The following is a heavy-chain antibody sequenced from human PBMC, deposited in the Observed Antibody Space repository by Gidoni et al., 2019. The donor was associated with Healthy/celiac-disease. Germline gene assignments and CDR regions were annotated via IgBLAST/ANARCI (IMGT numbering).Heavy chain of an antibody. J-gene: IGHJ6*02. CDR2: ISSSSSTI. CDR3: ARVFNWNADYYYYYGMDV. CDR1: GFTFSSYS. D-gene: IGHD1-1*01. Sequence: EVQLVESGGGLVQPGGSLRLSCAASGFTFSSYSMNWVRQAPGKGLEWVSYISSSSSTIYYADSVKGRFTISRDNAKNSLYLQMNSLRDEDTAVYYCARVFNWNADYYYYYGMDVWGQGTTVTVSS. V-gene: IGHV3-48*02.